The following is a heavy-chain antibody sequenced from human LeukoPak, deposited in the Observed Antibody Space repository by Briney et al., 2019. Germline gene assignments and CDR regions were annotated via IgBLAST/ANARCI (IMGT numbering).Heavy chain of an antibody. CDR3: ALYCSGGDRYSIGGAFDI. CDR2: ISDSGSST. V-gene: IGHV3-23*01. J-gene: IGHJ3*02. D-gene: IGHD2-15*01. CDR1: GFTFSSYA. Sequence: PGGSLRLSCAASGFTFSSYAMGWVRLAPGKGLEWVSAISDSGSSTYYADSVKGRFTISRDNSKNTLYLQMSSLRAEDTALYYCALYCSGGDRYSIGGAFDIWGQGAMVTVSS.